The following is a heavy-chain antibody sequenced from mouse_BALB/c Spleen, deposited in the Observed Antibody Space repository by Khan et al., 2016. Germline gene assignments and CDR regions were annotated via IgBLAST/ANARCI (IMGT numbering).Heavy chain of an antibody. Sequence: EVELVESGGGLVKPGGSLKLSCAASGFTFSSYGMSWVRQTPEKRLEWVATISGGGSYTYYPDSVKGRFTISRDKAKNNLYLRMSSLRSEGTALYYCARHEYGNYFDYWGQGTTLTVSS. J-gene: IGHJ2*01. V-gene: IGHV5-9-2*01. D-gene: IGHD2-10*02. CDR2: ISGGGSYT. CDR1: GFTFSSYG. CDR3: ARHEYGNYFDY.